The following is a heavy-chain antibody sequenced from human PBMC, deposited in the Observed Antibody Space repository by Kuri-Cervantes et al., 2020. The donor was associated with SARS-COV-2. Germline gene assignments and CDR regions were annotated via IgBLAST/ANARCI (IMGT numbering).Heavy chain of an antibody. Sequence: SETLSLTCTVSGGSINSDHWTWIRQPPGKGLEWIGYIFYSGITNYNPSLQSRVTMSVDKSKNQFSLKLNSVTAADTAVYYCARSPAAGIGDWYFDLWGRGTLVTVSS. CDR2: IFYSGIT. D-gene: IGHD6-13*01. J-gene: IGHJ2*01. CDR1: GGSINSDH. V-gene: IGHV4-59*01. CDR3: ARSPAAGIGDWYFDL.